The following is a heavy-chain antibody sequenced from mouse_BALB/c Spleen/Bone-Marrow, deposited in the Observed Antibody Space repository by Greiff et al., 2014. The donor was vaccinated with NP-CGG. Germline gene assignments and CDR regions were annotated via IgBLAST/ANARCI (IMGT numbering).Heavy chain of an antibody. D-gene: IGHD2-4*01. CDR2: ISDGGSYT. CDR3: ARVSYDYFDY. Sequence: EVQVVESGGGLVKPGGSLKLSCAASGFTFSDYYMYWVRQTPEKRLEWVATISDGGSYTYYPDSVKGRFTISRDNAKNNLYLQMSSLKSEDTAMYYCARVSYDYFDYWGQGTTPTVSS. CDR1: GFTFSDYY. V-gene: IGHV5-4*02. J-gene: IGHJ2*01.